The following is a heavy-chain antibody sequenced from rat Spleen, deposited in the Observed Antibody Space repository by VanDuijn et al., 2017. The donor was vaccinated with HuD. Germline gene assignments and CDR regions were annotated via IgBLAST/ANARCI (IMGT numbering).Heavy chain of an antibody. CDR3: GRHAGYYSGDYVMDA. D-gene: IGHD1-1*01. J-gene: IGHJ4*01. CDR2: IFYDGSST. V-gene: IGHV5-17*01. Sequence: EVQLVESGGGLVQPGRSLKLSCAASGFTFSDYAMAWVRQAPKKGLEWVATIFYDGSSTYYRDSVKGRFTISRDKAKSTLYLQMDSLRSEDTATYYCGRHAGYYSGDYVMDAWGQGASVTVSS. CDR1: GFTFSDYA.